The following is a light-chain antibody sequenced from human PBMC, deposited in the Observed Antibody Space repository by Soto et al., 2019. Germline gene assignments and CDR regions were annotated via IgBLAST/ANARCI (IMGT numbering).Light chain of an antibody. Sequence: QSVLTQPPSVSAAPGQKVTISCSGSSSNIGNNYVSWYQQLTGTAPKLLIYESNKRPSGIPDRFSGSRSGTSATLGITGLQTGDEADYYCGTWDSSLSVWVFGGGTKLTVL. CDR2: ESN. J-gene: IGLJ3*02. V-gene: IGLV1-51*02. CDR1: SSNIGNNY. CDR3: GTWDSSLSVWV.